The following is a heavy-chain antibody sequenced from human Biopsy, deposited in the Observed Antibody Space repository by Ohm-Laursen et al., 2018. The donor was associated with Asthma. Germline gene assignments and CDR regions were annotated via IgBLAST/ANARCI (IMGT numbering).Heavy chain of an antibody. CDR1: YGSITSGGYY. CDR3: ARGVVYGGDSYAEYFQH. J-gene: IGHJ1*01. V-gene: IGHV4-61*08. Sequence: TLSLTCTVSYGSITSGGYYWTWIRQHPGKGLEWIGYVFYGGATNYNPSLKSRATISVDTSKNQFFLRLSSVTAADTAVYYCARGVVYGGDSYAEYFQHWGQGTLVTVSS. CDR2: VFYGGAT. D-gene: IGHD4-23*01.